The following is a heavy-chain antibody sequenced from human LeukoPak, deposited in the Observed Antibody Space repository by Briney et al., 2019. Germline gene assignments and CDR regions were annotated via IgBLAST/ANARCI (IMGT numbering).Heavy chain of an antibody. CDR1: GFSLSTSGVG. D-gene: IGHD6-13*01. Sequence: ESGPTLVKPTPPLTLTSTFSGFSLSTSGVGVGWIRQPPGKALEWLALIYWDDDKRYSPSLKNRLTITKDISKSQVVLTVTNMDPGDTATYYCAHRQQLMPLTYWGQGTLVTVSS. J-gene: IGHJ4*02. CDR3: AHRQQLMPLTY. CDR2: IYWDDDK. V-gene: IGHV2-5*02.